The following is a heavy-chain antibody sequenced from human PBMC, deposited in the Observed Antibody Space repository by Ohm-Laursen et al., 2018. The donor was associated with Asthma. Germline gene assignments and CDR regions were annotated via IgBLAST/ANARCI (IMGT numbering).Heavy chain of an antibody. V-gene: IGHV4-61*01. Sequence: PSETLSLTCAVSGASVGDSTWSWSWVRQPPGRELEFIAYMSYRGGINYNPSLQSRVTLSIDTSKNQVSLRLISVTAADTALYFCARSRRGGNYPLYYAMDVWGHGTTVTVSS. J-gene: IGHJ6*02. CDR2: MSYRGGI. D-gene: IGHD1-26*01. CDR3: ARSRRGGNYPLYYAMDV. CDR1: GASVGDSTWS.